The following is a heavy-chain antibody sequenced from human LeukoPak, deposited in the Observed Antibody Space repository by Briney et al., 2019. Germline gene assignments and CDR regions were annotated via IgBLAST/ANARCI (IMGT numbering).Heavy chain of an antibody. J-gene: IGHJ5*02. CDR3: ARVPAAGTSNWFDP. CDR1: GGTFSSYA. V-gene: IGHV1-18*01. D-gene: IGHD6-13*01. CDR2: ISAYNGNT. Sequence: ASVKVSCTASGGTFSSYAISWVRQAPGQGLEWMGWISAYNGNTNYAQKLQGRVTMTTDTSTSTAYMELRSLRSDDTAVYYCARVPAAGTSNWFDPWGQGTLVTVSS.